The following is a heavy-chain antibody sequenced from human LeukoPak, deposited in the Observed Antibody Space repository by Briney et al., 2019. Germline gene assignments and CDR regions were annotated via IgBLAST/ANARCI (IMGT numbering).Heavy chain of an antibody. CDR2: INHSGST. Sequence: SETLSLTCAVYGGSFSGYYWSWICQPPGKGLEWIGEINHSGSTNYNPSLKSRVTISVDTSKNQFSLKLSSVTAADTAVYYCAGRREWFGELPSDWGQGTLVTVSS. CDR1: GGSFSGYY. D-gene: IGHD3-10*01. J-gene: IGHJ4*02. CDR3: AGRREWFGELPSD. V-gene: IGHV4-34*01.